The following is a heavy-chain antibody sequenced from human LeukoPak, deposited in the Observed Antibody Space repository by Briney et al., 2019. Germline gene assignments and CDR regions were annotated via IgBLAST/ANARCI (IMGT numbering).Heavy chain of an antibody. CDR1: GFAVNRNY. J-gene: IGHJ4*02. V-gene: IGHV3-53*01. Sequence: TGGSLRLSCAASGFAVNRNYMTWVRQAPGKGLEWVSVIYSDGSTFYADSVKGRFTISRDNAKNTLYLQMNSLRAEDTAVYYCARRDNYDYWGQGTLVTVSS. D-gene: IGHD2-15*01. CDR2: IYSDGST. CDR3: ARRDNYDY.